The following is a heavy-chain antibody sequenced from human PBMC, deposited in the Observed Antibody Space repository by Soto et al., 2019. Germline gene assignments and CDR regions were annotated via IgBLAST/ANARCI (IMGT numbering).Heavy chain of an antibody. CDR1: GFTFSSYS. CDR2: ISSSSSTT. Sequence: GSLRLSCAASGFTFSSYSRNWVRQAPGKGLEWVSYISSSSSTTYYADSVKGRFTISRDNAKNSLYLQMNSLRDEDTAVYYCARHDYGSNSPATWGQGTLVTVSS. CDR3: ARHDYGSNSPAT. J-gene: IGHJ4*02. V-gene: IGHV3-48*02. D-gene: IGHD4-17*01.